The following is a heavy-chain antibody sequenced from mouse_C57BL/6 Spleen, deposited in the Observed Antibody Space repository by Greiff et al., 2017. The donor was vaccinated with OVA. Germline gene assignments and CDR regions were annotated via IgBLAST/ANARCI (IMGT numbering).Heavy chain of an antibody. CDR3: TRYNYGSSYFAY. J-gene: IGHJ3*01. D-gene: IGHD1-1*01. V-gene: IGHV1-15*01. CDR1: GYTFTDYE. Sequence: VKLVESGAELVRPGASVTLSCKASGYTFTDYEMHWVKQTPVHGLEWIGAIDPETGGTAYNQKFKGKAILTADKSSSTAYMELRSLTSEDSAVYYCTRYNYGSSYFAYWGQGTLVTVSA. CDR2: IDPETGGT.